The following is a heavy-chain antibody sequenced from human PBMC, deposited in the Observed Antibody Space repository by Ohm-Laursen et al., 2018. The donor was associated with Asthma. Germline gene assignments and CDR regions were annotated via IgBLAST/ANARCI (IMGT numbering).Heavy chain of an antibody. CDR3: ARDLDGVAFDI. CDR2: IKSKTDGGTT. V-gene: IGHV3-15*01. D-gene: IGHD3/OR15-3a*01. CDR1: GLTFSNVW. J-gene: IGHJ3*02. Sequence: GSLRLSCSATGLTFSNVWMSWVRQAPGKGLEWVGRIKSKTDGGTTDYAAPVKGRFTISRDDSKNTLYLQMNSLKTEDTAVYYCARDLDGVAFDIWGQGTMATVSS.